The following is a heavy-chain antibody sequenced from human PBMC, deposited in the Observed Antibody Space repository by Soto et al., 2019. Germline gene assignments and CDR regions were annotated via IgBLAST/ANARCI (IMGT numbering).Heavy chain of an antibody. V-gene: IGHV3-30*18. CDR3: AKDTELQAYYYYYGMDV. CDR2: ISYDGSNK. D-gene: IGHD1-7*01. J-gene: IGHJ6*02. Sequence: GGSLRLSCASSGFTFSSYGMHWVRQAPGKGLEWVAVISYDGSNKYYAASVKGRFTISRDNSKNTLYLQMSSLKPEDTAVYYCAKDTELQAYYYYYGMDVWGQGTAVTVSS. CDR1: GFTFSSYG.